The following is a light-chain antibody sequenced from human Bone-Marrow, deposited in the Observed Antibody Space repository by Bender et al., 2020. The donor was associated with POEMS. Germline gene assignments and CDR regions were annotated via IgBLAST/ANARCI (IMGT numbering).Light chain of an antibody. V-gene: IGLV2-8*01. CDR2: EIN. Sequence: QSALTQPPSASGPPGQSVTISCTGTSSDIGTYDSVSWFQQHPGKAPKLLIYEINQRPSGVPDRFSGSNSGNTATLTISGTQVVDEADYYCQVWDNSIVIFGGGTKLTVL. CDR3: QVWDNSIVI. CDR1: SSDIGTYDS. J-gene: IGLJ2*01.